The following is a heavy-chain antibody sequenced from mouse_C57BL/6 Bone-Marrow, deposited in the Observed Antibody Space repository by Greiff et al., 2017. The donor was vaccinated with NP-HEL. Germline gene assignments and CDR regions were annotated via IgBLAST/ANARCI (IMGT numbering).Heavy chain of an antibody. D-gene: IGHD2-1*01. J-gene: IGHJ4*01. V-gene: IGHV1-87*01. CDR1: YTFSRRVH. Sequence: QVHVKQSGPELARPRASVQISCQAFYTFSRRVHFAIRDTNYWMQWVKQRPGQGLEWIGAIYPGNGDTSYNQKFKGKATLTADKSSSTAYMQLSSLTSEDSAVYYCACVPYGNYERAMDYWGQGTSVTVSS. CDR3: SEDSAVYYCACVPYGNYERAMDY. CDR2: GQGLEWIG.